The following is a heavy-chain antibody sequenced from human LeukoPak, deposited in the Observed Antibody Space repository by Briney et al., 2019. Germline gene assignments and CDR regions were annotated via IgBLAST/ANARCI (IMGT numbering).Heavy chain of an antibody. V-gene: IGHV3-48*04. J-gene: IGHJ4*02. CDR2: ISSSSSTI. CDR3: ARDAVGIYRIIDY. D-gene: IGHD6-13*01. CDR1: GFTFSSYS. Sequence: GGSLRLSCAASGFTFSSYSMNWVRQAPGKGLEWVSYISSSSSTIYYANSVKGRFTISRDNAKNSLYLQMNSLRAEDTAVYYCARDAVGIYRIIDYWGQGTLVTVSS.